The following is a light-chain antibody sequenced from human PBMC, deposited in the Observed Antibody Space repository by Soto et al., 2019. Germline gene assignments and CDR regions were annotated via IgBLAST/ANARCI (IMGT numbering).Light chain of an antibody. CDR1: QSINSTY. V-gene: IGKV3-20*01. CDR3: QEYAGSPGT. Sequence: EIVLTQSPGTLSLFPGEGATLSCWASQSINSTYLAWYQQKPGQAPRLLIYGASSRATGIPDRFSGSGSGTDFTLTISSLQPEDFAVYYCQEYAGSPGTFGQGTKVEVK. J-gene: IGKJ1*01. CDR2: GAS.